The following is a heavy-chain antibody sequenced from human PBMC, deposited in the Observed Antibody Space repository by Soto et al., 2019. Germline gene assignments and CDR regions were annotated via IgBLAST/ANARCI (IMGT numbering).Heavy chain of an antibody. D-gene: IGHD4-17*01. J-gene: IGHJ6*02. CDR3: ARHAPLPPYGDYPGMDV. CDR2: IKQDGSEK. CDR1: GFTFSSYW. V-gene: IGHV3-7*01. Sequence: EVQLVESGGGLVQPGGSLRLSCAASGFTFSSYWMSWVRQAPGKGLEWVANIKQDGSEKYYVDSVKGRFTISRDNAKNSLYLQMNSLRAEDTAVYYCARHAPLPPYGDYPGMDVWGQGTTVTVSS.